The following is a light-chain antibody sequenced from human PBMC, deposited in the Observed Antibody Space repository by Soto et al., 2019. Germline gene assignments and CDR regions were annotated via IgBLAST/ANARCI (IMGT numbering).Light chain of an antibody. V-gene: IGKV3-15*01. CDR1: QSVGSN. Sequence: EIVMTQSPATLSVSPGKRATLSCRASQSVGSNLAWYQQKPGQTPMLLIYGASTRATVIPARFSGSGSGTEFTLTISSLQSEDFAVYYCQQYNNWPYTFGQGTKLEIK. CDR2: GAS. J-gene: IGKJ2*01. CDR3: QQYNNWPYT.